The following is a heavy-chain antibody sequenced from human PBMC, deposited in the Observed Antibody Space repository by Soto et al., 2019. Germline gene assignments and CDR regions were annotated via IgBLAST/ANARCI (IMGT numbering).Heavy chain of an antibody. J-gene: IGHJ3*01. V-gene: IGHV3-23*01. Sequence: GGSLRLSCAASGFTFSSYALSWVRQAPGKGPEWVSAISGSGGTTLYADSVKGRFTISRDNSKNTLYLQMNSLRAEDTAIFYCAKKCVPPGHPHAFAAWGQGTMVPVSS. CDR2: ISGSGGTT. CDR1: GFTFSSYA. D-gene: IGHD6-6*01. CDR3: AKKCVPPGHPHAFAA.